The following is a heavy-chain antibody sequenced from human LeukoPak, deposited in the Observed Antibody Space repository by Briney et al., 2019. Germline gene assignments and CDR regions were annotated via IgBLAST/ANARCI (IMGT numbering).Heavy chain of an antibody. D-gene: IGHD3-16*01. V-gene: IGHV3-33*01. J-gene: IGHJ3*02. Sequence: GGSLRLSCAASGFTFSTYGMHWVRQAPGKGLEWVALVWSDGNGKFYADSVKGRFTISRDNSKNTLYLQMNSLRAEDTAVYYCARPAGGSFDIWGQGTMVTVSS. CDR3: ARPAGGSFDI. CDR1: GFTFSTYG. CDR2: VWSDGNGK.